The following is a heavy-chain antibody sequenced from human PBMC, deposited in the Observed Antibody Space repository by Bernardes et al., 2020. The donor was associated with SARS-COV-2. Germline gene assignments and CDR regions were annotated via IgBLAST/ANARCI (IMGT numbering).Heavy chain of an antibody. Sequence: SETLSLTCAVYGGSFRGYYWSWIRQPPGKGLEWIWEIDYSGITNYNPSLKSRVTISLDTSKNQFSLKLGSVTAADTAVYYCARADSREFDHWGQGALVSVSS. J-gene: IGHJ5*02. CDR2: IDYSGIT. CDR3: ARADSREFDH. D-gene: IGHD2-15*01. V-gene: IGHV4-34*01. CDR1: GGSFRGYY.